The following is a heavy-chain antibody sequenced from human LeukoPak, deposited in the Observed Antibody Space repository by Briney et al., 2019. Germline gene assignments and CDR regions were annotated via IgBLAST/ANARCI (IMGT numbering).Heavy chain of an antibody. D-gene: IGHD6-19*01. CDR1: GYTFTTYA. CDR3: ARALEDEAVAGTLSPMDV. CDR2: INAGNGNT. Sequence: GASVKVSCKASGYTFTTYAMHWVRQAPGQRLEWMGWINAGNGNTKYSQKFQGRVTITADESTSTAYMELSSLRSEDTAVYYCARALEDEAVAGTLSPMDVWGKGTTVTVSS. J-gene: IGHJ6*04. V-gene: IGHV1-3*01.